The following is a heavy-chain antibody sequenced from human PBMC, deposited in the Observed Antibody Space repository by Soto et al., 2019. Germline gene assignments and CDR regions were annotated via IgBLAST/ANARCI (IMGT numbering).Heavy chain of an antibody. CDR2: IDPSDSYT. CDR1: GYSFTSYL. D-gene: IGHD3-3*01. CDR3: ARLTIFGVVDYYYGMDV. V-gene: IGHV5-10-1*01. Sequence: PGDSLKISCKGSGYSFTSYLISWVRQMPGKGLEWMGRIDPSDSYTNYSPSFQGHVTISADKSISTAYLQWSSLKASDTAMYYCARLTIFGVVDYYYGMDVWGQGTTVTVSS. J-gene: IGHJ6*02.